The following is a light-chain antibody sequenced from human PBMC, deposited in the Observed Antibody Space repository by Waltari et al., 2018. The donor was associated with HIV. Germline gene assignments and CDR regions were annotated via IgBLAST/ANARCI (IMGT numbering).Light chain of an antibody. CDR3: AAWDDSLNGVV. CDR1: SSDIGGF. CDR2: EVT. V-gene: IGLV2-8*01. Sequence: QSALTQPPSASGSPGQSVTISCTGTSSDIGGFVSWYQQHSGKAPKLMIYEVTKRPSGVPDRFSGSTSGNTASLTVSGLQSEDEADYYCAAWDDSLNGVVFGGGTKLTVL. J-gene: IGLJ2*01.